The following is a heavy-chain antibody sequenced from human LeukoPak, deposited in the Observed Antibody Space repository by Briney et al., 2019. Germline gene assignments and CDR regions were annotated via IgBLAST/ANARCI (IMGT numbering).Heavy chain of an antibody. CDR1: GGSISSYY. V-gene: IGHV4-59*01. CDR2: IDYRGST. CDR3: ARSRSGYSYDHAAFDI. D-gene: IGHD5-18*01. Sequence: SETLSLTCTVSGGSISSYYWSWIRQPPGKGLEWIAYIDYRGSTTYNPSLKSRVTISVDTSRNQFSLKLSSVTAADTAVYYCARSRSGYSYDHAAFDIWGQGTMVTVSS. J-gene: IGHJ3*02.